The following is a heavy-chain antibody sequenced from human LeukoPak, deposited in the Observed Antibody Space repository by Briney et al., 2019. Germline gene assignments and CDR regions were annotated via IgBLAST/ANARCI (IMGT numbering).Heavy chain of an antibody. CDR3: ARDLWSSSSYYFEY. Sequence: PGGSLRLSCATSEFSVSSNFMSWVRQAPGKGLEWVSVIYTGGDTYYADSVKGRFSIARDNSRNTLYLQMNSLRAEDTAVYYCARDLWSSSSYYFEYWGQGTLVTVSS. CDR2: IYTGGDT. D-gene: IGHD3-10*02. V-gene: IGHV3-66*01. J-gene: IGHJ4*02. CDR1: EFSVSSNF.